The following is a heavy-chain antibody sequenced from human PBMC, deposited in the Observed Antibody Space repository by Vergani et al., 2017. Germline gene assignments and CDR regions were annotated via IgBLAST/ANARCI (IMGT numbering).Heavy chain of an antibody. CDR1: GYTFTSYG. CDR3: ARDPTVRYVDWGLNAADY. D-gene: IGHD3-9*01. CDR2: ISAYNGNT. V-gene: IGHV1-18*01. J-gene: IGHJ4*02. Sequence: QVQLVQSGAEVKKPGASVKVSCKASGYTFTSYGISWVRQAPGQGLEWIGWISAYNGNTHYAQKPQGRVTMTTDTATSTAYMELRSLRSDDTAVYYCARDPTVRYVDWGLNAADYWGQGTLVTVSS.